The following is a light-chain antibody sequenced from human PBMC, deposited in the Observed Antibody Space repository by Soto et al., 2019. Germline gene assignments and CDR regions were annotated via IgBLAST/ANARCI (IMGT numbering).Light chain of an antibody. J-gene: IGKJ4*01. CDR3: QQRSNWPLT. Sequence: EIELTQSPATRCVCPWERATLSGRARQSVSSFFACYQQTPRQAPSLLIYDASNRATGIPARFSGSGSGTDFTLTISSLEPEDFAVYYCQQRSNWPLTFGGGTKVDIK. CDR1: QSVSSF. V-gene: IGKV3-11*01. CDR2: DAS.